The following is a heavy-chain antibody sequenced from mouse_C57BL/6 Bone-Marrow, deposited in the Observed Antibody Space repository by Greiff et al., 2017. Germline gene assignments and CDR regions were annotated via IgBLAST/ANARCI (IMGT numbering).Heavy chain of an antibody. CDR1: GFTFSSYA. CDR3: ARGGYFDY. V-gene: IGHV5-4*03. Sequence: EVKLMESGGGLVKPGGSLKLSCAASGFTFSSYAMSWVRQTPEKRLEWVATISDGGSYTYSPDNVKGRFTISRDNAKNNLYLQMSHLKSEDTAMYYCARGGYFDYWGQGTTLTVSS. J-gene: IGHJ2*01. D-gene: IGHD1-1*02. CDR2: ISDGGSYT.